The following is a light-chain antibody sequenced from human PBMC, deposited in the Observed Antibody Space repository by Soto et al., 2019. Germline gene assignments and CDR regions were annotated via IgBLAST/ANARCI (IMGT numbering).Light chain of an antibody. J-gene: IGKJ1*01. CDR2: GVS. Sequence: EIVLTQSPATRSLSPGERATLSCRASQSVTSNYLAWYQQKPGQAPPLLLYGVSTTATAIPVTCTGSGCGTDLTLTISRLEPEDFAVYYCQQYVTSRPGTFGQGTKVDIK. V-gene: IGKV3-20*01. CDR3: QQYVTSRPGT. CDR1: QSVTSNY.